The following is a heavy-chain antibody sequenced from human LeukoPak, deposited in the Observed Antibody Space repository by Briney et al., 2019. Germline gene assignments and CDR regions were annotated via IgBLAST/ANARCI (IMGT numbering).Heavy chain of an antibody. Sequence: GASVKVSCKASGGTFSSYAIGWVRQAPGQGLEWMGGIIPIFGTANYAQKFQGRVTITTDESTSTAYMELSSLRSEDTAVYYCATPKDGDGYNSGYYFAYWGQGTLVTVSS. CDR1: GGTFSSYA. CDR2: IIPIFGTA. CDR3: ATPKDGDGYNSGYYFAY. D-gene: IGHD5-24*01. V-gene: IGHV1-69*05. J-gene: IGHJ4*02.